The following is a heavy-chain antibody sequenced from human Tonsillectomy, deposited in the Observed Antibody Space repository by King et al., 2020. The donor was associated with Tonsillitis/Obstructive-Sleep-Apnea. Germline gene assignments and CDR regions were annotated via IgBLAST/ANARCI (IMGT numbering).Heavy chain of an antibody. D-gene: IGHD2-2*01. CDR1: GFSLSSSRVG. CDR3: AHTSCSTTSCPANY. V-gene: IGHV2-5*02. CDR2: IYWDDDK. J-gene: IGHJ4*02. Sequence: ITLQESGPTLVKPTQTLTLTCTFSGFSLSSSRVGVGWIRQPPGRALEWLALIYWDDDKRYSPSLRSRLTITRDTSENQVVLTMTNMDPVDTATYYCAHTSCSTTSCPANYWGQGTLVTVSS.